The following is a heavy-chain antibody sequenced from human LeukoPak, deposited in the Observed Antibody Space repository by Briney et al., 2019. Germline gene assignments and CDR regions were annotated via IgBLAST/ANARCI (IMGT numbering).Heavy chain of an antibody. CDR1: GGSIPTSD. Sequence: SETLSPTGTVPGGSIPTSDSTWFRQPPGKGLEWIGYIYDGGSTNYNPSLKSRVTISVDTSKNQFSLKVSSVTAADTGVYYCASATVMAKVFAIDGWGQGTLVTVSS. D-gene: IGHD2-8*01. V-gene: IGHV4-59*08. CDR2: IYDGGST. CDR3: ASATVMAKVFAIDG. J-gene: IGHJ4*02.